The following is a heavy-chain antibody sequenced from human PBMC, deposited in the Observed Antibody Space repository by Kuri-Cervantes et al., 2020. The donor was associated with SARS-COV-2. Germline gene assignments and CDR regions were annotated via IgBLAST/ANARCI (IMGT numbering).Heavy chain of an antibody. Sequence: GESLKISCAASGFTFSSYGMHWVRQAPGKGLEWVAFIRYDGSNKYYADSVKGRFTISRDNSKNSLYLQMNGLRPEDTAVYYCARDLQFVDYWGQGTLVTVSS. CDR2: IRYDGSNK. CDR1: GFTFSSYG. CDR3: ARDLQFVDY. J-gene: IGHJ4*02. V-gene: IGHV3-30*02. D-gene: IGHD4-11*01.